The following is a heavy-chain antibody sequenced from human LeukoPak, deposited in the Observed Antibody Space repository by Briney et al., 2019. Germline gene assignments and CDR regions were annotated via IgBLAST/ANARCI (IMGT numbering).Heavy chain of an antibody. Sequence: TPGGSLRLSCAASGFTFSSYSMNWVRQAPGKGLEWVSSISSSSSYIYYADSVKGRFTISRDNAKNSLYLQMNSLRAEDTAVYYCARDKVTMAPDYYYGMDVWGKGTTVTVSS. D-gene: IGHD3-10*01. V-gene: IGHV3-21*01. CDR1: GFTFSSYS. CDR3: ARDKVTMAPDYYYGMDV. J-gene: IGHJ6*04. CDR2: ISSSSSYI.